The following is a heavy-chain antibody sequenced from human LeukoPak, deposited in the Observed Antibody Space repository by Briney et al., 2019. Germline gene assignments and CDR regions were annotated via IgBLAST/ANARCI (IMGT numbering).Heavy chain of an antibody. D-gene: IGHD1-26*01. CDR1: GFTFSSFA. V-gene: IGHV3-30*01. Sequence: PGGSLRLSCAASGFTFSSFAMHWLRQAPGKGLEWVAVITYDGNNKYYADSVKGRFTISRDNSKNTLYLQMNSLRSEDTAVYYCARDISGNWTFGYWGQGTLVTVSS. CDR2: ITYDGNNK. CDR3: ARDISGNWTFGY. J-gene: IGHJ4*02.